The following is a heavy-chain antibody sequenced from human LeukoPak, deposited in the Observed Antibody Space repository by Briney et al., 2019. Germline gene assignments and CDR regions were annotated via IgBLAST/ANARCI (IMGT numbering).Heavy chain of an antibody. D-gene: IGHD3-22*01. J-gene: IGHJ4*02. CDR2: IYYSGST. V-gene: IGHV4-59*01. CDR1: GGSISSYY. Sequence: SETLSLTCTVSGGSISSYYWSWIRQPPGKGLEWIGYIYYSGSTNYNPSLKSRVTISVDTSKNQFSLKLSSVTAADTAVYYCVSDSSGLGYFFDYWGQGTLVTVSS. CDR3: VSDSSGLGYFFDY.